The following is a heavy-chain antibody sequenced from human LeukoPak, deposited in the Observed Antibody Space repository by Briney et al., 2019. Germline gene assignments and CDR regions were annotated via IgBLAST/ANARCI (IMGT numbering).Heavy chain of an antibody. D-gene: IGHD3-16*02. Sequence: GASLKISCKGSGSSFTSYWIGWVRQLPGKGLEWMGIIYPGDSDTRYSPSFQGQVTISADKSISTAYLQWSSLKASDTAMYYCARQRYYDYVWGSYRNYYFDYWGQGTLVTVSS. J-gene: IGHJ4*02. CDR2: IYPGDSDT. CDR3: ARQRYYDYVWGSYRNYYFDY. CDR1: GSSFTSYW. V-gene: IGHV5-51*01.